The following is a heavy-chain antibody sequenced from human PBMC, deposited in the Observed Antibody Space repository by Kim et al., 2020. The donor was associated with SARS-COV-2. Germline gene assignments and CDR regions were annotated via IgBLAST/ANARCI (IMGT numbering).Heavy chain of an antibody. CDR3: AKVDSAGFDYSYGMDV. J-gene: IGHJ6*02. D-gene: IGHD6-19*01. V-gene: IGHV3-23*01. Sequence: SGKGRFTISRDNSKNTLYLQMNGLSAEDTAVYYCAKVDSAGFDYSYGMDVWGQGTTVTVSS.